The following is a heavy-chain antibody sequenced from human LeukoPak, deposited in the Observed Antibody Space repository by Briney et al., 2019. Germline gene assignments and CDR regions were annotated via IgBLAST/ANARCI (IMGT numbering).Heavy chain of an antibody. Sequence: ADTLSLTCTVAAGSSSSGRYDSVWIREPPWKGPEWIGSIYYSRSTSYNSSLKSRVTISVDTSKNQFSLRLSSVTAADTAVYYCAALDTQFEPWGQGTLVTVSS. CDR3: AALDTQFEP. J-gene: IGHJ5*02. V-gene: IGHV4-39*01. CDR1: AGSSSSGRYD. CDR2: IYYSRST.